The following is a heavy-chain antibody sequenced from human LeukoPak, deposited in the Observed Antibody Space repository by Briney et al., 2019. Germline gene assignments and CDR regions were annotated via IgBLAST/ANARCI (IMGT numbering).Heavy chain of an antibody. CDR1: GFTISSYD. D-gene: IGHD3-10*01. V-gene: IGHV3-64D*06. CDR3: VKDSTGLWCGGSPGY. J-gene: IGHJ4*02. CDR2: INNNGGST. Sequence: PGGSLLLSCSASGFTISSYDMNWVRQAPGKGLEYVSAINNNGGSTNYADSVKGRFTISRDNSKNTLYLQMSSLRVEDTAVYYCVKDSTGLWCGGSPGYWGQGTLVTVSS.